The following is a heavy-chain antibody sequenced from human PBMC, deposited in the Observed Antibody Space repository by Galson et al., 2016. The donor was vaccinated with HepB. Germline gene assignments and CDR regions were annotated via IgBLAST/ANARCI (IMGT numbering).Heavy chain of an antibody. D-gene: IGHD1-26*01. CDR2: IWYDGNSK. CDR1: GFTFGDYW. CDR3: AREGWELRGAFDI. V-gene: IGHV3-33*08. Sequence: SLRLSCAASGFTFGDYWMTWVRQAPGQGLEWVAVIWYDGNSKYFADSVKGRFTISRDNSKNPLYLQMNSLRAEDTAVYYCAREGWELRGAFDIWGQGTMVSVSS. J-gene: IGHJ3*02.